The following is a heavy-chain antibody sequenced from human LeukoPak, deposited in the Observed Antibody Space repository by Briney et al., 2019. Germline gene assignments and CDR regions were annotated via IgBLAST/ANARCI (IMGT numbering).Heavy chain of an antibody. Sequence: PSETLSLTCAVYGGSFSAYYWTWIRQPPGKGLEWIGEINHSGSSNYNSSLRSRVTISVDTSCKQFSLRLSSVTAADTAVYYCAPRGDIEHSYVYGKWFDPWGQGTRVTVSS. CDR2: INHSGSS. J-gene: IGHJ5*02. V-gene: IGHV4-34*01. CDR1: GGSFSAYY. D-gene: IGHD5-18*01. CDR3: APRGDIEHSYVYGKWFDP.